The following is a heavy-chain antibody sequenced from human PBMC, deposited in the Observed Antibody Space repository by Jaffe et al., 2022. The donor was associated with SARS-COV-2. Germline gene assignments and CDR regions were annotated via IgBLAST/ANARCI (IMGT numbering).Heavy chain of an antibody. V-gene: IGHV4-59*01. D-gene: IGHD3-3*01. CDR3: ARFFQGYFDL. J-gene: IGHJ2*01. Sequence: QVQLQESGPGLVKPSETLSLTCTVSGGSISSYYWSWIRQPPGKGLEWIGYIYYSGSTNYNPSLKSRVTISVDTSKNQFSLKLSSVTAADTAVYYCARFFQGYFDLWGRGTLVTVSS. CDR2: IYYSGST. CDR1: GGSISSYY.